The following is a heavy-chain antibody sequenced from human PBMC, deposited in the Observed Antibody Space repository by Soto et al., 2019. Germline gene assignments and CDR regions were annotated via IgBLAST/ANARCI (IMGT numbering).Heavy chain of an antibody. CDR3: ARGIRIAAAGLNWFDP. J-gene: IGHJ5*02. CDR2: IYTSGST. Sequence: PSETLSLTCTVSGGSISSYYWSWIRQPAGKGLEWIGRIYTSGSTNYNPSLKSRVTMSVDTSKNQFSLKLSSVTAADTAAYYCARGIRIAAAGLNWFDPWGQGTLVTVSS. V-gene: IGHV4-4*07. CDR1: GGSISSYY. D-gene: IGHD6-13*01.